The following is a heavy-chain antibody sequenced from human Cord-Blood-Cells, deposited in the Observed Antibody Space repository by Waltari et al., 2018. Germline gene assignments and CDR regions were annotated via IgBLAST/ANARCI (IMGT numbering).Heavy chain of an antibody. CDR1: GFTFSRLW. J-gene: IGHJ4*02. V-gene: IGHV3-7*01. CDR2: IKQDGSEK. Sequence: EVQLVESGGGLVQPGGSLRRSCPGSGFTFSRLWMSLVRQAPGKGLEWVANIKQDGSEKYYVDSVKGRFTISRDNAKNSLYLQMNSLRAEDTAVYYCARSIELELPTHWGQGTLVTVSS. CDR3: ARSIELELPTH. D-gene: IGHD1-7*01.